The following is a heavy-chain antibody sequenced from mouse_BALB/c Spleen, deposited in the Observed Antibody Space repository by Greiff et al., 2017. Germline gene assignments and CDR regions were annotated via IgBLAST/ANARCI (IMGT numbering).Heavy chain of an antibody. CDR3: ARSFFFYGSPFYAMDY. D-gene: IGHD1-1*02. V-gene: IGHV1-7*01. CDR1: GYTFTSYW. CDR2: INPSTGYT. Sequence: QVQLQQSGAELAKPGASVKMSCKASGYTFTSYWMHWVKRRPGQGLEWIGYINPSTGYTEYNQKFKDKATLTADKSSSTAYMQLSSLTSEDSAVYYCARSFFFYGSPFYAMDYWGQGTSVTVSS. J-gene: IGHJ4*01.